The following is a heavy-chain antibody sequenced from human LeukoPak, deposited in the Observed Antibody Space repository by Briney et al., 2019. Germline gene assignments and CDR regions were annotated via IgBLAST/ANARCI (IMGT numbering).Heavy chain of an antibody. CDR3: ARGYYYDSSGAHYMDV. CDR1: GGSISSYY. J-gene: IGHJ6*03. D-gene: IGHD3-22*01. Sequence: SETLSLTCTVSGGSISSYYWSWIRQPAGKGLEWIGRIYTSGSTNYNPSLKSRVTMSVDTSKNQFSLKLSSVTAADTAVYYCARGYYYDSSGAHYMDVWGKGTTVTISS. V-gene: IGHV4-4*07. CDR2: IYTSGST.